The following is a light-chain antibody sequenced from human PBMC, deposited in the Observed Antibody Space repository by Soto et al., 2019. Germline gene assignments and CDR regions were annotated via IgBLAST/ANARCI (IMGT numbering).Light chain of an antibody. J-gene: IGKJ4*01. CDR3: QQRSTWPALT. Sequence: EVVLTQSPVTLSLSPGERATLSCRASQSVGSHVAWYQHKPGHLPRLLIYDTSNRAAGIPVRFSGSGSETDFTLTISSLEPDDFAVYYCQQRSTWPALTFGGGTKVEVK. CDR2: DTS. CDR1: QSVGSH. V-gene: IGKV3-11*01.